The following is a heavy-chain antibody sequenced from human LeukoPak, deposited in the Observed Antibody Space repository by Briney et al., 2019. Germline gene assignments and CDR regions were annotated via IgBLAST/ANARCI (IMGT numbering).Heavy chain of an antibody. CDR2: LSGDGITT. CDR3: AAAAGYRFDI. Sequence: PGGSLRLSCAASDFTFSSHWMYWVRQAPGKGLVWVARLSGDGITTRHADSVKGRFTISRDNAKNTLYLQMNSLRAEDTAVYYCAAAAGYRFDIWGRGTMVTVSS. CDR1: DFTFSSHW. J-gene: IGHJ3*02. V-gene: IGHV3-74*01. D-gene: IGHD6-13*01.